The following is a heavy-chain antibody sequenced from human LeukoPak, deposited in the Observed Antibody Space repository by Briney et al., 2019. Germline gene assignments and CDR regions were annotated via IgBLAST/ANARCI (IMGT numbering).Heavy chain of an antibody. V-gene: IGHV4-34*01. CDR3: ARGLSSGWVDY. CDR2: IIHTGKT. D-gene: IGHD6-19*01. Sequence: SETLSLTCAVNGGSFSGFYWTWIRQSPGGGLEWIGEIIHTGKTNYKPSLSGRVTISLDTSKNQFSLKLGSVTAADTAVYYCARGLSSGWVDYWGQGTLVTVSS. CDR1: GGSFSGFY. J-gene: IGHJ4*02.